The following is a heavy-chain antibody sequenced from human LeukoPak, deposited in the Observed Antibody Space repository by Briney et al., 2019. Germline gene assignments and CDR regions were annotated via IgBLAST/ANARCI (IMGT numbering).Heavy chain of an antibody. CDR3: ARDWAHCSSTSCSPRGYFDY. V-gene: IGHV3-64*01. CDR1: GFTFSSYA. Sequence: PGGSLRLSCAASGFTFSSYAMHWVRQAPGKGLEYVSAISSNGGSTYYANSVKGRFTISRDNSKNTLYLQMGSLRAEDMAVYYCARDWAHCSSTSCSPRGYFDYWGQGTLVTVPS. J-gene: IGHJ4*02. D-gene: IGHD2-2*01. CDR2: ISSNGGST.